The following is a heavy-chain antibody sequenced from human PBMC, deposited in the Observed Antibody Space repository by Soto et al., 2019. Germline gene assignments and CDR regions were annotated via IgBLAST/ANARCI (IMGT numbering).Heavy chain of an antibody. V-gene: IGHV4-59*01. J-gene: IGHJ6*02. CDR3: ARYHSYYYYYYGMDV. CDR1: GGSISNFY. D-gene: IGHD2-2*01. CDR2: IYTGDST. Sequence: SETLSLTCTVSGGSISNFYWSWIRQSPGKGLEWIGYIYTGDSTNYNPSLKSRVIISVDTSKNQFSLKLSSVTAADTAVYYCARYHSYYYYYYGMDVWGQGTTVTVSS.